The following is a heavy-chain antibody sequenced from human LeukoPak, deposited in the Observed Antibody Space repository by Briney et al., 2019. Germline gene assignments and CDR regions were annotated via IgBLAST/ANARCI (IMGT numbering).Heavy chain of an antibody. J-gene: IGHJ4*02. CDR2: ISSSSSYI. V-gene: IGHV3-21*01. Sequence: GGSLRLSCAASGFTFSSYWMSWVRQAPGKGLEWVSSISSSSSYIYYADSVKGRFTISRDNAKNSLYLQMNSLRAEDTAVYYCARAPEYYYDSSGYFNFDYWGQGTLVTVSS. D-gene: IGHD3-22*01. CDR3: ARAPEYYYDSSGYFNFDY. CDR1: GFTFSSYW.